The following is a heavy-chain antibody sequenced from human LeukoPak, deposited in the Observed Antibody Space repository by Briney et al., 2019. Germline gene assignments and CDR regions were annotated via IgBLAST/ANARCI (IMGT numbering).Heavy chain of an antibody. CDR1: GFSFDHYA. J-gene: IGHJ4*02. Sequence: GGSLRLSCAASGFSFDHYAMTWVRQAPGKGLEWISVIYIDGTTYYADSVKGRFTISRDQANNTLYLQMNTLRDEDTAVYYCARGPRYSFYWGQGTLVSVSS. CDR2: IYIDGTT. D-gene: IGHD6-13*01. V-gene: IGHV3-23*03. CDR3: ARGPRYSFY.